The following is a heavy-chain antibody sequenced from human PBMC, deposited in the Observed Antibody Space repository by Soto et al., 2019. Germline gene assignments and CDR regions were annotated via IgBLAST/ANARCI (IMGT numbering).Heavy chain of an antibody. J-gene: IGHJ4*02. Sequence: QVKLVQSGAEVKKPGASVKVSCKTSGYTFAAYYIHWIRQAPGQGLEWMGWINPTSGGTVYAQNFQDRVTMTRDTSISTAYMELRGLNSDDTAVYYCARDPDYGDYWGYFFDSWGQGTPVTVSS. V-gene: IGHV1-2*02. CDR3: ARDPDYGDYWGYFFDS. CDR1: GYTFAAYY. CDR2: INPTSGGT. D-gene: IGHD4-17*01.